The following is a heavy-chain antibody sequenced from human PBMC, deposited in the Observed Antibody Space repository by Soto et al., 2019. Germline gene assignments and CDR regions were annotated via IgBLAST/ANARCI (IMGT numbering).Heavy chain of an antibody. CDR3: ASGGVAGAGTYYNDY. CDR2: INNDGSST. V-gene: IGHV3-74*01. CDR1: GFTFSSNW. J-gene: IGHJ4*02. D-gene: IGHD3-10*01. Sequence: EVQLVESGGGLVQPGGSLRLSCAASGFTFSSNWMHWVRQAPGKGLVWVSRINNDGSSTSYADSVKGRLTISRDNAKNTMYLQVNSLRDEDTAVYDCASGGVAGAGTYYNDYWGRGTLGTVSS.